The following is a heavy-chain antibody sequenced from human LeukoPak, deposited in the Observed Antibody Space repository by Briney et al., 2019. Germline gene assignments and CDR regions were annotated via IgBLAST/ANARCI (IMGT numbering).Heavy chain of an antibody. D-gene: IGHD3-10*01. CDR3: ARAGYYCGSGSHRRDFDY. CDR2: IYSGGNT. J-gene: IGHJ4*02. Sequence: GGSLRLSCAVSGFAVSGNYMSWVRQAPGKGLEWVSVIYSGGNTYCADSVKGRFTISRDNSKNMVYLQMNRLRAEDAAVYYCARAGYYCGSGSHRRDFDYWGQGTLVTVSS. V-gene: IGHV3-53*01. CDR1: GFAVSGNY.